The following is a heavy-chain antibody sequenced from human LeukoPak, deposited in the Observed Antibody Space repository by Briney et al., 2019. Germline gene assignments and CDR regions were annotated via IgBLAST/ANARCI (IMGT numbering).Heavy chain of an antibody. CDR2: ISSSSSTI. Sequence: GGSLRLSCAASGFTFSSYSMNWVRQAPGKGLEWVSYISSSSSTIYYADSVKGRSTISRDNAKNSLYLQMNSLRAEDTAVYYCARDLPGYSSSWTLFDYWGQGTLVTVSS. CDR1: GFTFSSYS. V-gene: IGHV3-48*01. D-gene: IGHD6-13*01. J-gene: IGHJ4*02. CDR3: ARDLPGYSSSWTLFDY.